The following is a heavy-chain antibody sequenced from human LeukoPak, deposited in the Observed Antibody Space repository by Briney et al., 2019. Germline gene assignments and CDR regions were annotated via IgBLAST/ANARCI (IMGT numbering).Heavy chain of an antibody. J-gene: IGHJ4*02. CDR3: ARAHLRGRRYYDGSGGSNY. CDR1: GCTFTGYA. V-gene: IGHV1-69*04. CDR2: IIPFVGVA. Sequence: GASVKVSCKASGCTFTGYAITWVRQAPGHGLEWMGRIIPFVGVANSAQKFQGRVTITADKSTTTTYMALSGLRSEDTAVYYCARAHLRGRRYYDGSGGSNYWGQGTLVTVSS. D-gene: IGHD3-10*01.